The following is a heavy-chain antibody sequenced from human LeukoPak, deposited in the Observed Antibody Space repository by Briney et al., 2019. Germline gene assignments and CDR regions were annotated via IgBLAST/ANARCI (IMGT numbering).Heavy chain of an antibody. V-gene: IGHV4-59*08. J-gene: IGHJ3*02. D-gene: IGHD1-26*01. Sequence: NPSETLSLTCTVSGGSISSYYWSWIRQPPGKGLEWIGYIYYSGSTNYNPSLKSRVTISVDTSKNQFSLKLSSVTAADTAVYYCARHPSIVGAFGFAFDIWGQGTMVTVSS. CDR3: ARHPSIVGAFGFAFDI. CDR2: IYYSGST. CDR1: GGSISSYY.